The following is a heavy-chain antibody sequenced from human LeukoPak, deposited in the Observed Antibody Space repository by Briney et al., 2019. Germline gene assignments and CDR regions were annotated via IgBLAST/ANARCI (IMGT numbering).Heavy chain of an antibody. J-gene: IGHJ4*02. CDR3: AKAPAATTRSGGYFDY. V-gene: IGHV3-23*01. Sequence: GGSLRLSCAASGFTLSGYAMSWVRQAPGKGLEWVSAISGSGGVTYYADSVKGRFTISRDISRNTLYLQMNSLRAEDTAVYYCAKAPAATTRSGGYFDYWGQGTLVTVSS. CDR2: ISGSGGVT. CDR1: GFTLSGYA. D-gene: IGHD4-11*01.